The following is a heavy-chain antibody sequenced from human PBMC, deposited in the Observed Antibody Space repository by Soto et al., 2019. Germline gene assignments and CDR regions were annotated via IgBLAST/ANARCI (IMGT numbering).Heavy chain of an antibody. V-gene: IGHV1-69*01. D-gene: IGHD6-13*01. CDR1: GGTFSSYA. Sequence: QVQLVQSGAEVKKPGSSVKVSCKASGGTFSSYAISWVRQAPGQGLEWRGGINPIFGTANYAQKFQGRITITADESTSTAYMKLSSLRSEDTAVYYCARGGAPSRGEDYFDYWGQGTLVTDSS. CDR3: ARGGAPSRGEDYFDY. CDR2: INPIFGTA. J-gene: IGHJ4*02.